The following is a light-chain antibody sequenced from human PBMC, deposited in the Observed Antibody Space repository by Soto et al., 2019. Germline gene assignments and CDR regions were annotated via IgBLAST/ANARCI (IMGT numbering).Light chain of an antibody. CDR2: EVS. J-gene: IGLJ1*01. CDR1: SSDVGSYNL. V-gene: IGLV2-23*02. Sequence: QSVLTQPASVSGSPGQSITISCTGTSSDVGSYNLVSWYQQHPGKAPKLMIYEVSKRPSGVSNRFSGSKSGNTASLTISGLQAEYEADYYCCSYAGSSTFTYVFGTGTKLTVL. CDR3: CSYAGSSTFTYV.